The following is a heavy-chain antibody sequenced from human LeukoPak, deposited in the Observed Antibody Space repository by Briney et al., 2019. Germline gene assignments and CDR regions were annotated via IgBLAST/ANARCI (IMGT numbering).Heavy chain of an antibody. J-gene: IGHJ4*02. Sequence: SETLSLTCAVYRGSFSGYYWSWIRQPPGKGLEWIGEIDHSGSTNYNPSLKSRVTISVDTSKNQFSLKLSSVTAADTAVYYCAREGDSSVYYDYWGQGTLVTVSS. CDR3: AREGDSSVYYDY. CDR1: RGSFSGYY. V-gene: IGHV4-34*01. D-gene: IGHD3-22*01. CDR2: IDHSGST.